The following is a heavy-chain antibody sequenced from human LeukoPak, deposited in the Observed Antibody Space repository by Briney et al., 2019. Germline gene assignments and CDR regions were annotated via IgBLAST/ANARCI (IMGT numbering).Heavy chain of an antibody. D-gene: IGHD6-6*01. J-gene: IGHJ6*03. CDR3: ARDPYSSSPGQYYYYYMDV. V-gene: IGHV3-53*01. Sequence: PGGSLRLSCAASGFTVRSNYISWVRQAPGKGLEWVSVIYSVDTTFYADSVKGRFTISRDVFKNTVYLQMNSLRAEDTAVYYCARDPYSSSPGQYYYYYMDVWGKGATVTVSS. CDR2: IYSVDTT. CDR1: GFTVRSNY.